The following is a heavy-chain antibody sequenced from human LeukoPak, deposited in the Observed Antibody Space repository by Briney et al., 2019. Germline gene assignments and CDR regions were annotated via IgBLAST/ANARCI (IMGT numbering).Heavy chain of an antibody. V-gene: IGHV3-48*02. CDR3: ARDHDYGDYIEY. D-gene: IGHD4-17*01. CDR1: GFSFNTYS. J-gene: IGHJ4*02. CDR2: ISSRSSTI. Sequence: GGSLRLSCAASGFSFNTYSMNWVRQAPGKGLEWISYISSRSSTIYYADSVKGRFTISRDNAKNSLYLQMNSLRDEDTAVYYCARDHDYGDYIEYWGQGTLVTVSS.